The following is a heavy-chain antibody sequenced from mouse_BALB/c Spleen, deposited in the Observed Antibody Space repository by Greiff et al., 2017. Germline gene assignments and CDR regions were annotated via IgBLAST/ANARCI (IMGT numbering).Heavy chain of an antibody. CDR1: GYSITSDYA. D-gene: IGHD2-3*01. CDR2: ISYSGST. CDR3: ARDGGWLPRFAY. J-gene: IGHJ3*01. V-gene: IGHV3-2*02. Sequence: DVKLQESGPGLVKPSQSLSLTCTVTGYSITSDYAWNWIRQFPGNKLEWMGYISYSGSTSYNPSLKSRISITRDTSKNQFFLQLNSVTTEDTATYYCARDGGWLPRFAYWGQGTLVTVSA.